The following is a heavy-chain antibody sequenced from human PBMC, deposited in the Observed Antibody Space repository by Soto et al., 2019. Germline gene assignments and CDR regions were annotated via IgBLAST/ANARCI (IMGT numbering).Heavy chain of an antibody. D-gene: IGHD3-16*02. V-gene: IGHV3-23*01. J-gene: IGHJ2*01. CDR3: ANGFDRFFFQAEDGIRDTVPVSAFLLNRSSDL. Sequence: GKGREWVSGLSDSGDKTYYADSVKGLFTISRDKSKNTLFLQMNRWSAEDTAVYYCANGFDRFFFQAEDGIRDTVPVSAFLLNRSSDL. CDR2: LSDSGDKT.